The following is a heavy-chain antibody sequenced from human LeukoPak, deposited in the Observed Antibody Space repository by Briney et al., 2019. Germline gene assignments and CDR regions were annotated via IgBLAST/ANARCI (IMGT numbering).Heavy chain of an antibody. J-gene: IGHJ5*02. CDR3: ARVVRIRHNTWFDP. Sequence: PSETLSLTCTVSGGSISSYYWSWIRQPPGKGLEWIGYIYYRGSTNYNPSLKSRVTISVDTSKNQFSLKLSSVTAADTAVYYCARVVRIRHNTWFDPWGQGTLVTVSS. CDR2: IYYRGST. CDR1: GGSISSYY. V-gene: IGHV4-59*01. D-gene: IGHD2-21*01.